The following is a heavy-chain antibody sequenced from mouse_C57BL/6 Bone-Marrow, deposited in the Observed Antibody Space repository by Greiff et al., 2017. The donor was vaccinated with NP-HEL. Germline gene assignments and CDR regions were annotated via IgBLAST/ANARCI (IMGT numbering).Heavy chain of an antibody. J-gene: IGHJ4*01. CDR3: AVVATGAMDY. Sequence: VQLQQPGAELVKPGASVKLSCKASGYTFTSYWMQWVKQRPGQGLEWIGEIDPSDSYTNYNQKFKGKATLTVDTSSSTAYMQLSSLTSEDYAVDYCAVVATGAMDYGGRGTAVTVTA. CDR1: GYTFTSYW. V-gene: IGHV1-50*01. D-gene: IGHD1-1*01. CDR2: IDPSDSYT.